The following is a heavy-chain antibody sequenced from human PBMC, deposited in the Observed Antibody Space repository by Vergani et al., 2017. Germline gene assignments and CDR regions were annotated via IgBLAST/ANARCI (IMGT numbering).Heavy chain of an antibody. CDR3: ARHLTRYWYFDL. D-gene: IGHD4-23*01. CDR2: ISYDGSNK. CDR1: GFTFSSYG. J-gene: IGHJ2*01. Sequence: QVQLVQSGAEVKKPGASVKVSCKASGFTFSSYGMHWVRQAPGKGLEWVAFISYDGSNKYYADSVKGRFTISRDNSKNTLYLQMNSLRAEDTAVYYCARHLTRYWYFDLWGRGTLVTVSS. V-gene: IGHV3-30*03.